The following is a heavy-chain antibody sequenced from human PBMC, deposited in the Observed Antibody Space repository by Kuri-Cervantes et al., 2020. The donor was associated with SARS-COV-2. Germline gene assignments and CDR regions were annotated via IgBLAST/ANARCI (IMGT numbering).Heavy chain of an antibody. J-gene: IGHJ4*02. Sequence: SLKISCAASGFTFDDYAMHWVQQAPGKGLEWVSGISWNSGSIGYADSVKGRFTISRDNAENSLYLQMNSLRAEDTALYYCAKDMESGGSYSTFDYWGQGTLVTVSS. V-gene: IGHV3-9*01. CDR3: AKDMESGGSYSTFDY. CDR2: ISWNSGSI. D-gene: IGHD2-15*01. CDR1: GFTFDDYA.